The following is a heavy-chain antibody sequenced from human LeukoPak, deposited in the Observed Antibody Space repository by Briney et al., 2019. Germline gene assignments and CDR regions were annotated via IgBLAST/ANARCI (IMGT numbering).Heavy chain of an antibody. CDR2: IYYSGST. D-gene: IGHD3-10*01. J-gene: IGHJ4*02. CDR3: ARGAGFSGSYYDY. V-gene: IGHV4-59*01. CDR1: GGSISSYY. Sequence: SETLSLTCTVSGGSISSYYWSWIRQPPGKGLEWIGYIYYSGSTNYSPSLKSRVTISVDTSKNQFSLKLSSVTAADTAVYYCARGAGFSGSYYDYWGQGTLVTVSS.